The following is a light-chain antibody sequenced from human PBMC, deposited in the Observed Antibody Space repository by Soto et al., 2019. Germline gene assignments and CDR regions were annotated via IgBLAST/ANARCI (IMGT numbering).Light chain of an antibody. J-gene: IGKJ2*01. CDR1: QSINTW. V-gene: IGKV1-5*01. Sequence: DIQMTQSPSTLSASVGDRVTITCRASQSINTWLAWFQQKPGKAPNLLIFDASSLESGVPSRFGGSGSGTEFTLPIRSLQPNDFATYYCQQYNSYPVTFGQGTRLEIK. CDR2: DAS. CDR3: QQYNSYPVT.